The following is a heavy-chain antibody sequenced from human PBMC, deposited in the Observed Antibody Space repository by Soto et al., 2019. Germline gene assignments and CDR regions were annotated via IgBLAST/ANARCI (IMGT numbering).Heavy chain of an antibody. CDR2: IWYDGTNY. J-gene: IGHJ6*02. V-gene: IGHV3-33*01. CDR3: ARDFTVGATYSGPYFYSMDV. Sequence: GGALRLSCAASVFTVSSYDMHWVRQAPGEGLEWVALIWYDGTNYRQADSVRGRFSISRDNSKNTLYLQMDSLRAEDTAIYYCARDFTVGATYSGPYFYSMDVWGQGTTVTVSS. D-gene: IGHD1-26*01. CDR1: VFTVSSYD.